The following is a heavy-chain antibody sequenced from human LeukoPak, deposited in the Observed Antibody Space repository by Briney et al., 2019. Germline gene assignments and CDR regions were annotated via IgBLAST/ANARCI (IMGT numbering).Heavy chain of an antibody. Sequence: ASVTVSFKASGYTFTVYYMHWVRQAPGQGLGLVGCINPNSGGKNYAQNFQGRVTMTRDTSISTAYMELSRLRSDDTAAYYCARIAVAGRLYWYLDLWGRGTLVTVSS. CDR1: GYTFTVYY. D-gene: IGHD6-19*01. CDR3: ARIAVAGRLYWYLDL. CDR2: INPNSGGK. V-gene: IGHV1-2*02. J-gene: IGHJ2*01.